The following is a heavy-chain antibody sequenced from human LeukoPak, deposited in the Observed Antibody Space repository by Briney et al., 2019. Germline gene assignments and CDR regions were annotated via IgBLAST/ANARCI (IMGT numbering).Heavy chain of an antibody. Sequence: ASVKVSCKASGYTFTGYYMHWVRQAPGQGLEWMGWISAYNGNTNYAQKLQGRVTMTTDTFTSTAYMELRSLRSDDTAVYYCALGSGYSGYESGDDYWGQGTLVTVSS. V-gene: IGHV1-18*04. CDR1: GYTFTGYY. CDR3: ALGSGYSGYESGDDY. CDR2: ISAYNGNT. D-gene: IGHD5-12*01. J-gene: IGHJ4*02.